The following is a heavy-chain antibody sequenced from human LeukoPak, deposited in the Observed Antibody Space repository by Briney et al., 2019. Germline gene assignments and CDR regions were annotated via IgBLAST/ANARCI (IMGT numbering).Heavy chain of an antibody. V-gene: IGHV3-23*01. D-gene: IGHD6-19*01. CDR3: AKNLSGIAVAAEGDY. Sequence: PGGSLRLSCAASGFTFSSYEMNWVRQAPGKGLEWVSAISGSGGSTYYADSVKSRFTISRDNSKNTLYLQMNSLRAEDTAVYYCAKNLSGIAVAAEGDYWGQGTLVTVSS. CDR2: ISGSGGST. J-gene: IGHJ4*02. CDR1: GFTFSSYE.